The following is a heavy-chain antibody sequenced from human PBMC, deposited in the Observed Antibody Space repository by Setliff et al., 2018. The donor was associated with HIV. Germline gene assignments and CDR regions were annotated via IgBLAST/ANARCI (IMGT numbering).Heavy chain of an antibody. Sequence: PSETLSLTCAVSGVSVNNDDDYWGVIRQPPGKGLEWIAIIHQSGTAHKRQSLKSRVTISIDTSENLFSLKLSGVTAADTARYYGARQVGEGKWYLDSWGHGTLVTVSS. D-gene: IGHD1-26*01. J-gene: IGHJ4*01. CDR2: IHQSGTA. V-gene: IGHV4-39*01. CDR3: ARQVGEGKWYLDS. CDR1: GVSVNNDDDY.